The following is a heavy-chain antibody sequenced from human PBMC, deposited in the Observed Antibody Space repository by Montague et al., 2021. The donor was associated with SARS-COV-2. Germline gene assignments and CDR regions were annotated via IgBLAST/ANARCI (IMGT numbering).Heavy chain of an antibody. CDR2: ISYDGSNK. Sequence: SLRLSCAASGFTFSSYAMHWVRQAPGKGLEWVAIISYDGSNKYYADSVKGRFTISRDNSKNTLFLQMNSLRPEDTAVYYCARDQGIVVPSWVMDVWGQGTTVTVSS. CDR3: ARDQGIVVPSWVMDV. J-gene: IGHJ6*02. V-gene: IGHV3-30*04. D-gene: IGHD2-2*01. CDR1: GFTFSSYA.